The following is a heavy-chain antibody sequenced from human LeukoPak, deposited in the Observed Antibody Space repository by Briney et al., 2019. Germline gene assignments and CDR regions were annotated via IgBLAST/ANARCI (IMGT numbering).Heavy chain of an antibody. CDR1: GYTFTSYG. Sequence: ASVKVSCKASGYTFTSYGLSWVRQPPGQGLEWMGWISGYNGNTKYAQKLQGRVSMTTDTSTSTAYMELRTLRSDDTAVYYCARTPTETVGYYYYGMDVWGQGTTVTVSS. J-gene: IGHJ6*02. D-gene: IGHD4-17*01. CDR3: ARTPTETVGYYYYGMDV. V-gene: IGHV1-18*01. CDR2: ISGYNGNT.